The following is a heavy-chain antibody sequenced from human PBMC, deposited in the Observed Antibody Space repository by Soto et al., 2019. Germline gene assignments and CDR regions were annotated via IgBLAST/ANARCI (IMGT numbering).Heavy chain of an antibody. CDR1: GGSISSGDYY. Sequence: QVQLQESGPGLVKPSQTLSLTCTVSGGSISSGDYYWSWIRQPPGKGLEWIGYIYYSGSTYYNPSLKSRVTISVDTSKNQFSLKLSSVTAADTAVYYCARGRKAYCSSTSCYVYYYYYGMDVWGQGTTVTVSS. J-gene: IGHJ6*02. CDR3: ARGRKAYCSSTSCYVYYYYYGMDV. V-gene: IGHV4-30-4*01. D-gene: IGHD2-2*01. CDR2: IYYSGST.